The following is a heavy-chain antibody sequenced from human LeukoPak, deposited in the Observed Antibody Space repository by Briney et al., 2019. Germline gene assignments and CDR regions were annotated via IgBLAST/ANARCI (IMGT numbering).Heavy chain of an antibody. V-gene: IGHV3-7*01. CDR1: GFTFSSYW. D-gene: IGHD3-22*01. Sequence: PGGSLRLSCAASGFTFSSYWMSWVRQAPGKGLEWVANIKQDGSEKYYVDSVKGRFTISRDNAKNSLYLQMNSLRAEDTAVYYCARAVDLPGLPLYGSEWLLLDWGQGTLVTVSS. J-gene: IGHJ4*02. CDR2: IKQDGSEK. CDR3: ARAVDLPGLPLYGSEWLLLD.